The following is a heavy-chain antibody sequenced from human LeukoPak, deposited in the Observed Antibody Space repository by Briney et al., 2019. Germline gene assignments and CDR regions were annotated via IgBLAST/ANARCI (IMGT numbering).Heavy chain of an antibody. J-gene: IGHJ4*02. CDR3: TYTSSSGVIY. V-gene: IGHV3-73*01. CDR2: IRNKANNYAT. D-gene: IGHD6-6*01. Sequence: PGGSLRLSCAASGFTFSVSAIYWVRQASGKGLEWIGRIRNKANNYATAYAAPVKGRFTISREDSKNTAYLQMNSLKTEDTAVYYCTYTSSSGVIYWGQGALVTVSS. CDR1: GFTFSVSA.